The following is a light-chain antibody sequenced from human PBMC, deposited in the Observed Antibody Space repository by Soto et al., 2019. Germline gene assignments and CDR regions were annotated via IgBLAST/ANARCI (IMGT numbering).Light chain of an antibody. CDR2: KAS. V-gene: IGKV1-5*03. Sequence: DIQMTQSPSTLSASVGDRVTITCRASHSISDWLAWLQQKPGKAPKLLIYKASTLEIGVPSRFSGSASGTEFTLTISSLQTDDFATYYCQQHSDYPLNFGGGTKV. CDR3: QQHSDYPLN. CDR1: HSISDW. J-gene: IGKJ4*01.